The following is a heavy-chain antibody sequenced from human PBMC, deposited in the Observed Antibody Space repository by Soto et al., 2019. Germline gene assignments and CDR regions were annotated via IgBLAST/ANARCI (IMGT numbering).Heavy chain of an antibody. V-gene: IGHV4-59*01. D-gene: IGHD3-10*01. CDR2: IYYTGNT. CDR3: ARDNRRQRSGGYYFDY. J-gene: IGHJ4*02. Sequence: PSDTLSLTCTVSVDSINYYYWSWIRQPPGTGLEWIGYIYYTGNTNYNPSLQNRVTISIDTSKNQFSLKLNSVTAADTAVYYCARDNRRQRSGGYYFDYWGQGARVTVSS. CDR1: VDSINYYY.